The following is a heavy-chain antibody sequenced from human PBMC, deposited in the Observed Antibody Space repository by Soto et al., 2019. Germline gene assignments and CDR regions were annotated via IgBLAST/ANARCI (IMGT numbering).Heavy chain of an antibody. J-gene: IGHJ5*02. Sequence: SETLSLTCAVSGGSISNSKWWSWVRQPPGKGLEWIGEIYHSGSTNYNPSLKRRVTISVDKSKNQFSLKLSSVTAADTAVYYCARDVYYYVSGTYKGWGWFAPWGQGTLVTVSS. CDR1: GGSISNSKW. CDR3: ARDVYYYVSGTYKGWGWFAP. CDR2: IYHSGST. V-gene: IGHV4-4*02. D-gene: IGHD3-10*01.